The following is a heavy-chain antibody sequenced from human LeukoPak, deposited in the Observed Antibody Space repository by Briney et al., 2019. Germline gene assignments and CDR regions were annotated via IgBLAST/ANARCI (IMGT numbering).Heavy chain of an antibody. CDR3: ARRAGAYSHPYDY. CDR1: GFTFSSYD. D-gene: IGHD4/OR15-4a*01. J-gene: IGHJ4*02. CDR2: IYSDNT. V-gene: IGHV3-53*01. Sequence: GGSLRLSCAPSGFTFSSYDMHWVRQAPGKGLEWVSFIYSDNTHYSDSVKGRFTISRDNSKNTLYLQMNSLRAEDTAVYYCARRAGAYSHPYDYWGQGTLVTVSS.